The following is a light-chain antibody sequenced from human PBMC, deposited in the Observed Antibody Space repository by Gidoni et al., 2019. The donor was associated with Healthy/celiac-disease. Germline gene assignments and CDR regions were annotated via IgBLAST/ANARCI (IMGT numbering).Light chain of an antibody. CDR2: ENN. CDR1: SSNIGNNY. Sequence: QSVLTPPPSVSAAPGQKVTISCSGSSSNIGNNYVPWYQQLPGTAPKLLIYENNKRPSGIPDRFSGSKSGTSATLGITGLQTGDEADYYCGTWDSSLSVRVFGGGTKLTVL. CDR3: GTWDSSLSVRV. J-gene: IGLJ3*02. V-gene: IGLV1-51*02.